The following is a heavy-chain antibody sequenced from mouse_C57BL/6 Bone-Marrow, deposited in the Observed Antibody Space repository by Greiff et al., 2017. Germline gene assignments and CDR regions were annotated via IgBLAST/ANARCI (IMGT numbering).Heavy chain of an antibody. CDR2: IHPNSGSL. D-gene: IGHD3-2*02. CDR3: HRQLRRPLDD. V-gene: IGHV1-64*01. J-gene: IGHJ2*01. Sequence: VQLLQPGAELVKPGASVKLSCKASGYTFTSFWMRWVKQRPGQGLEWIGMIHPNSGSLNYNEKLKSKATLIVDNSSSTDYMQISSLTSEDSTVYYSHRQLRRPLDDGGKGTTLTVSS. CDR1: GYTFTSFW.